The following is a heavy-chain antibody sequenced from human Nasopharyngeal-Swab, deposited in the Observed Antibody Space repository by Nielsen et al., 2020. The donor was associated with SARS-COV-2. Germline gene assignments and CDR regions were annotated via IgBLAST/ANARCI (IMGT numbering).Heavy chain of an antibody. CDR3: AREGAGSETIYYYYYMDV. D-gene: IGHD1-14*01. Sequence: WIRQPPGKGLEWIGSIYHSGSTYYNPSLKSRVTISVDTSKNQFSLKLSSVTAADTAVYYCAREGAGSETIYYYYYMDVWGKGTTVTVSS. CDR2: IYHSGST. V-gene: IGHV4-38-2*02. J-gene: IGHJ6*03.